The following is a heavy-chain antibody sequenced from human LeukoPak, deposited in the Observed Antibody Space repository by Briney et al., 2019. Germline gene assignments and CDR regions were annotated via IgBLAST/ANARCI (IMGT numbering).Heavy chain of an antibody. CDR3: ARAHNWKYGTFDY. Sequence: GGSLRLSCAASGFTFSSYSMIWVRQAPGKGLEWVSCISSSSSYIYYADSVKGRFTISRDNAKNSLYLQMNSLRVEDTAVYYCARAHNWKYGTFDYWGQGTLVTVSS. CDR1: GFTFSSYS. J-gene: IGHJ4*02. CDR2: ISSSSSYI. D-gene: IGHD1-7*01. V-gene: IGHV3-21*01.